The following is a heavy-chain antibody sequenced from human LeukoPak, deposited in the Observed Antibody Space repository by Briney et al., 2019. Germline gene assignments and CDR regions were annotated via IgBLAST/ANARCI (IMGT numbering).Heavy chain of an antibody. Sequence: PSETLSLTCTVSGVSISSYYWSWIRQPPGKGLEWIGYIYSSGSTTYNPSLKSRVTISVDTSKNQFSLKLSTVTAADTAVYYCARQYCSDGSCYSSLDFWGQGTLVTVSS. V-gene: IGHV4-59*08. D-gene: IGHD2-15*01. J-gene: IGHJ4*02. CDR2: IYSSGST. CDR1: GVSISSYY. CDR3: ARQYCSDGSCYSSLDF.